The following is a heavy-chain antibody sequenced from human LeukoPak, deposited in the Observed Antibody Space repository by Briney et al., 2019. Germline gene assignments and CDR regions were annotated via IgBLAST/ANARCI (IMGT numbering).Heavy chain of an antibody. J-gene: IGHJ5*02. CDR1: GGSISSSSYY. CDR2: IYYSGST. Sequence: PSETLSLTCTVSGGSISSSSYYWGWIRQPPGKGLEWIGSIYYSGSTYYNPSLKSRVTISVDTSKNQFSLKLSSVTAADTAVYYCALAYASSWFDPWGQGILVIVSS. V-gene: IGHV4-39*01. CDR3: ALAYASSWFDP. D-gene: IGHD2-8*01.